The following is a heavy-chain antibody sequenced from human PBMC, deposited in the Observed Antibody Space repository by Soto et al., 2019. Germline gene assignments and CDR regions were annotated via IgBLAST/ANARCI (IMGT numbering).Heavy chain of an antibody. V-gene: IGHV4-34*01. CDR1: CGSFIGYY. D-gene: IGHD4-17*01. CDR3: ARGFWNPYYYGDSARGYFQH. CDR2: INHSGST. Sequence: PSETLSLTCAFYCGSFIGYYWSWIRQPPGKGLEWIGEINHSGSTNYNPSLKSRVTISVDTSKNQFSLKLSSVTAADTAVYYCARGFWNPYYYGDSARGYFQHWGQGTLVTVSS. J-gene: IGHJ1*01.